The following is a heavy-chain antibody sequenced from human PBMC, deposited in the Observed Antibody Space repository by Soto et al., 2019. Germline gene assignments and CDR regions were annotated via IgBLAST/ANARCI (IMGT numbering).Heavy chain of an antibody. CDR2: INHSGST. CDR3: AGGRHGYCSSTSCSYFDY. J-gene: IGHJ4*02. D-gene: IGHD2-2*01. V-gene: IGHV4-34*01. CDR1: GGSFSGYY. Sequence: QVQLQQWGAGLLKPSETLSLTCAVYGGSFSGYYWSWIRQPPGKGLEWIGEINHSGSTNYNPSLKSRVTISVDTSKNQFSLKLSSVTAADTAVYYCAGGRHGYCSSTSCSYFDYWGQGTLVTVSS.